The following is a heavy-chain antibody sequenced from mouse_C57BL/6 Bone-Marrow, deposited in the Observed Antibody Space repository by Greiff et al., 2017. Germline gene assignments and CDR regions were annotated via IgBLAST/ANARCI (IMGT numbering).Heavy chain of an antibody. CDR1: GYTFTSYW. CDR2: ITPSSGDT. CDR3: ASRVYGAWFAY. Sequence: QVQLQQSGAELAKPGASVKMSCKASGYTFTSYWMNWVNQRPGQGLEWIGYITPSSGDTRYNQKFKDKATLPADKSSSTAYMQLSGLTYEDSAVYYCASRVYGAWFAYWGQGTLVTVSA. V-gene: IGHV1-7*01. J-gene: IGHJ3*01. D-gene: IGHD1-1*02.